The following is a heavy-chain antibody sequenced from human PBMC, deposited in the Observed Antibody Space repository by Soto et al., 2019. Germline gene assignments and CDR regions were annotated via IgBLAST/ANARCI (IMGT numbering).Heavy chain of an antibody. J-gene: IGHJ4*02. CDR2: IIPILGIA. D-gene: IGHD3-10*01. V-gene: IGHV1-69*02. CDR3: AVTLWFGELLPYFDY. CDR1: GGTFSSYT. Sequence: QVQLVQSGAEVKKPGSSVKVSCKASGGTFSSYTISWVRQAPGQGLEWMGRIIPILGIANYAQKFQGRVTITADKSXXTAYMELSSLRSEDTAGYYCAVTLWFGELLPYFDYWGQGTLVTVSS.